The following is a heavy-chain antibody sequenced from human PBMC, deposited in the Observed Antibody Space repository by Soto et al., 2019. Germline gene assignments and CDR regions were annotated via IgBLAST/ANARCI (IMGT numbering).Heavy chain of an antibody. CDR1: GFTFSSYW. Sequence: PGGSLRLSCAASGFTFSSYWMSWVRQAPGKGLEWVANIKQDGSEKYYVDSVKGRFTISRDNAKNSLYLQMNSLRAEDTAVYYCARGPIAVAGHFDYWGQGTLVTVSS. D-gene: IGHD6-19*01. V-gene: IGHV3-7*01. CDR3: ARGPIAVAGHFDY. J-gene: IGHJ4*02. CDR2: IKQDGSEK.